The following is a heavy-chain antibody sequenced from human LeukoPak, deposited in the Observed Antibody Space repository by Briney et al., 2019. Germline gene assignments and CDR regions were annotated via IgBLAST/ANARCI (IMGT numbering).Heavy chain of an antibody. Sequence: QLGGSLRLSCAASGFTFSSYAMSWVRQAPGKGLEWVSAISGSGGSTYYADSVKGRFTISRDNSKNTLYLQMNSLRAEDTAVYYCAKGTYYYDSSGYYSAAGPYYFDYWGQGTLVTVSS. D-gene: IGHD3-22*01. V-gene: IGHV3-23*01. CDR1: GFTFSSYA. CDR3: AKGTYYYDSSGYYSAAGPYYFDY. J-gene: IGHJ4*02. CDR2: ISGSGGST.